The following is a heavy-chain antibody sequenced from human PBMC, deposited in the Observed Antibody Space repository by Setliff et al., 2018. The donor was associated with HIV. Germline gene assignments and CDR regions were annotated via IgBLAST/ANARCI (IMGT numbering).Heavy chain of an antibody. CDR1: KFIFSTYW. J-gene: IGHJ4*02. Sequence: GGSLRLSCTTSKFIFSTYWMHWVRQGPGKGLVWVSRINSDGSNTMYADSVKGRFTISGDNAKNTLYLQMNSLRVDDTAVYYCARGGGYGDYWGQGTLVTVSS. CDR3: ARGGGYGDY. V-gene: IGHV3-74*03. D-gene: IGHD6-25*01. CDR2: INSDGSNT.